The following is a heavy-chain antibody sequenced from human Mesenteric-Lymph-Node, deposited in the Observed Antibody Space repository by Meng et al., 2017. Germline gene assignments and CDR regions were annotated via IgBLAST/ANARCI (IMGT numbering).Heavy chain of an antibody. D-gene: IGHD4-17*01. J-gene: IGHJ2*01. Sequence: PEPGPGLVQPSQTLSLTVTVSGGSISSGTHYWSWIRQHPGKGLEYIGYIYYSGSTYYNPSLKSRVIISVDTSKNQFSLRLNSVTAADTAVYYCASLYGDSSVWYLDLWGRGTLVTVSS. CDR1: GGSISSGTHY. CDR3: ASLYGDSSVWYLDL. CDR2: IYYSGST. V-gene: IGHV4-31*03.